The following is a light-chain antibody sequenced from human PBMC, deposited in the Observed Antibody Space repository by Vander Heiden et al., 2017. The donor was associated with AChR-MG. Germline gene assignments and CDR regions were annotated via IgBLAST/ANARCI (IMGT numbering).Light chain of an antibody. CDR2: GEN. J-gene: IGLJ1*01. V-gene: IGLV3-19*01. CDR3: NSRDSSGHHRV. CDR1: SLRPSY. Sequence: SSELTQEPAMSVALGQTVRITCQGDSLRPSYASWYQQKPGQAPLLVFDGENNRPSGIPDRFSGSSSGDTASLTITGAQAEDEADYYCNSRDSSGHHRVFASGTKVTVV.